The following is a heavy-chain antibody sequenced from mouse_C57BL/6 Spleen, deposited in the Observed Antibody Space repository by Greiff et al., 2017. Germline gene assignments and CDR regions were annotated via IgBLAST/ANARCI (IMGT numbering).Heavy chain of an antibody. CDR3: TDGKGPFDY. CDR1: GYTFTDYE. Sequence: QVQLQQSGAELVRPGASVTLSCKASGYTFTDYEMHWVKQTPVHGLEWIGAIDPETGGTAYNQKFKGKAILTADKSSSTAYMELRSLTSEDSAVYYCTDGKGPFDYWGQGTTLTVSS. J-gene: IGHJ2*01. D-gene: IGHD2-1*01. CDR2: IDPETGGT. V-gene: IGHV1-15*01.